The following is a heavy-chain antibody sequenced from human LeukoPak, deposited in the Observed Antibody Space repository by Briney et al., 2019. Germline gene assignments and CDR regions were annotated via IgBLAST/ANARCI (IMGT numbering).Heavy chain of an antibody. CDR1: GYTFTSYY. CDR2: INPSGGST. D-gene: IGHD3-22*01. V-gene: IGHV1-46*01. Sequence: ASVKVSCKASGYTFTSYYMHWVRQAPGQGLEWMGIINPSGGSTNYAQKFQGRVTITADKSTSTAYMELSSLRSEDTAVYYCAIVKGSSRYFPFDYWGQGTLVTVSS. J-gene: IGHJ4*02. CDR3: AIVKGSSRYFPFDY.